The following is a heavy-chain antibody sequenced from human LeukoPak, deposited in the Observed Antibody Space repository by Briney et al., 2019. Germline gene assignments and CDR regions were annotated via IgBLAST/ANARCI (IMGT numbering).Heavy chain of an antibody. CDR3: ARRVRWESIGYYYCWFVP. D-gene: IGHD3-22*01. V-gene: IGHV4-34*01. Sequence: SETLSLTCAVYGGSFSGYYWSWIRQPPGKGLEWIGEINHSGSTNYNPSLTSRVTISVDTSRSQFSLKLSSVTAADTAVYYCARRVRWESIGYYYCWFVPWGQGALVAVSS. J-gene: IGHJ5*02. CDR1: GGSFSGYY. CDR2: INHSGST.